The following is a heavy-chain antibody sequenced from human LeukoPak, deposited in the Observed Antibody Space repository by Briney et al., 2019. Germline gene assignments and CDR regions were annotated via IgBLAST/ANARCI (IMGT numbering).Heavy chain of an antibody. CDR1: GGSISSYY. V-gene: IGHV4-59*08. D-gene: IGHD3-22*01. CDR2: IYYSGST. CDR3: ARGVSYYDSSGYYNEYFQH. Sequence: SQTLSLTCTVSGGSISSYYWSWIRQPPGKGLEWIGYIYYSGSTNYNPSLKSRVTISVDTSKNQFSLKLSSVTAADTAVYYCARGVSYYDSSGYYNEYFQHWGQGTLVTVSS. J-gene: IGHJ1*01.